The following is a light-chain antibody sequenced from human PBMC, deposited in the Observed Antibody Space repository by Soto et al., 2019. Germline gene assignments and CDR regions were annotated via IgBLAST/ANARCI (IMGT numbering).Light chain of an antibody. Sequence: QSVLTQSSSVSASLGSSVKLTCTLNSGHRSYIIAWHQQQPGKAPRYLMNLEGSGSYNKGSGIPDRFSGSSSGADRYLAISNLQSEDEADYYCETWTANSHLVFGGGTQLTVL. CDR3: ETWTANSHLV. CDR2: LEGSGSY. V-gene: IGLV4-60*03. CDR1: SGHRSYI. J-gene: IGLJ7*01.